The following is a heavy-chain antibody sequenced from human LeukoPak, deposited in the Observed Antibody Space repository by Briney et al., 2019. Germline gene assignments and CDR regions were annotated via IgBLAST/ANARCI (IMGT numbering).Heavy chain of an antibody. CDR2: ISSSNSTI. D-gene: IGHD3-10*01. Sequence: ISSSNSTIYYADSMKGRFTISRDNAKNSLYLQMNSLRAEDTAVYYCARGTLWFGELRGFDYWGQGTLVTVPS. CDR3: ARGTLWFGELRGFDY. V-gene: IGHV3-48*01. J-gene: IGHJ4*02.